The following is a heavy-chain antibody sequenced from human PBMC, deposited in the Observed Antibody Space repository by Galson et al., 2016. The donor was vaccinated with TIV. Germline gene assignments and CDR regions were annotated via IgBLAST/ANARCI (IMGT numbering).Heavy chain of an antibody. D-gene: IGHD5-18*01. J-gene: IGHJ6*02. CDR1: GFTFSSYG. Sequence: LRLSCAASGFTFSSYGMHWVRQAPGKGLEWVAIISYDGSDKDYTDSVKGRFTISRDKTKNTLYLQMDSVRVADTATYYCARIHRSYGMDVWGQGTTVTVSS. V-gene: IGHV3-33*01. CDR3: ARIHRSYGMDV. CDR2: ISYDGSDK.